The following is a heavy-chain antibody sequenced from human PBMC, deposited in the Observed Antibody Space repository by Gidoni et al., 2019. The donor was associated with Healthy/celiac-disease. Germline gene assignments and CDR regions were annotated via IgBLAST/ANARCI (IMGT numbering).Heavy chain of an antibody. CDR3: AREGAAAGTPLGY. Sequence: QVQLVQSGAEVKKPGASVKVSCKASGYTFTSYAMHWVRQAPGQRLEWMGWINVGNGNTKYSQKFQGRVTMTRDTSASTAYMELSSLRSEDTAVYYCAREGAAAGTPLGYWGQGTLVTVSS. V-gene: IGHV1-3*01. J-gene: IGHJ4*02. D-gene: IGHD6-13*01. CDR1: GYTFTSYA. CDR2: INVGNGNT.